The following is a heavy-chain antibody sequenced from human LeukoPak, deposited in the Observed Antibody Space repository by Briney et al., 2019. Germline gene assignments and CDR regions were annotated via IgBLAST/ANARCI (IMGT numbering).Heavy chain of an antibody. CDR3: ARIYSNYVGKYFQH. CDR2: INPNSGGT. Sequence: ASVTVSFTSSVYTFTVYYMHWVRQAPRQGLAWMGWINPNSGGTNYAQKFQGRVTMTRDTSISTAYMELSRLRSDDTAVYYCARIYSNYVGKYFQHWGQGTLVTVSS. D-gene: IGHD4-11*01. V-gene: IGHV1-2*02. J-gene: IGHJ1*01. CDR1: VYTFTVYY.